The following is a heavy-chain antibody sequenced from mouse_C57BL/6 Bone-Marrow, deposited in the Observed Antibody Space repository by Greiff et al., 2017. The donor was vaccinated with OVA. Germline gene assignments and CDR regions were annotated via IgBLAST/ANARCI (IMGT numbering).Heavy chain of an antibody. CDR1: GYTFTDYY. V-gene: IGHV1-26*01. J-gene: IGHJ4*01. CDR3: AREDYGKEGAMDY. CDR2: INPNNGGT. Sequence: VQLQQSGPELVKPGASVKISCKASGYTFTDYYMNWVQQSPGKSLEWIGDINPNNGGTSYNQKFKGKATLTVDKSSSTAYMELRSLTSEDSAVYYCAREDYGKEGAMDYWGQGTSVTVSS. D-gene: IGHD2-1*01.